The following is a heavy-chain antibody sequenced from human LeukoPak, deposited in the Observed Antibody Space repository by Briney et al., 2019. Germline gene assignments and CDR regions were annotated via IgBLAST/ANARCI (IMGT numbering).Heavy chain of an antibody. CDR1: GYTFTAYG. CDR3: ARDYSSSWYYFDY. D-gene: IGHD6-13*01. Sequence: SVKVSCKGSGYTFTAYGISWVRQAPGQGLEWMGWISAYNGNTNYVQKLQGRVTMTTDTSTSTAYMELRSLRSDDTAVYYCARDYSSSWYYFDYWGQGTLVTVSS. V-gene: IGHV1-18*01. CDR2: ISAYNGNT. J-gene: IGHJ4*02.